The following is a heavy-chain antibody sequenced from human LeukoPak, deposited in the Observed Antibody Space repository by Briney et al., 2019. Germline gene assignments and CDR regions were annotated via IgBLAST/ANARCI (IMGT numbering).Heavy chain of an antibody. Sequence: GRSLRLSCAASGFTFSSYAMHGVRQAPGKGLEGVAIISYDGSNKDYADSVKGLFTISRENSKNTLYLQMNSLRADDTALYYCARVRHYGSGSYPGYWGQGTLVTVSS. D-gene: IGHD3-10*01. CDR1: GFTFSSYA. CDR3: ARVRHYGSGSYPGY. J-gene: IGHJ4*02. V-gene: IGHV3-30*04. CDR2: ISYDGSNK.